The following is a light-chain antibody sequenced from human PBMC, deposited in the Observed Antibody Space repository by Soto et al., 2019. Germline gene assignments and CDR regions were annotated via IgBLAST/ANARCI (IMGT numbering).Light chain of an antibody. CDR2: GTS. CDR1: QTVDSNY. Sequence: VYRHSPSTLSLSLEERATLSCLASQTVDSNYLAWYQQKPGQAPRLLMYGTSSRATGFPDRFSGSGSGTDFTLTISRLEPEDFAVYYCQQYGGSPKFGQGTKV. V-gene: IGKV3-20*01. CDR3: QQYGGSPK. J-gene: IGKJ1*01.